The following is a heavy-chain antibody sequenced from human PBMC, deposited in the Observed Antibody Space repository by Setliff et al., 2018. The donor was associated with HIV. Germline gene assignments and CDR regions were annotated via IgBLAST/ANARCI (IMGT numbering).Heavy chain of an antibody. CDR1: GYTLTELS. Sequence: ASVKVSCKVSGYTLTELSMHWVRQAPGKGLEWMGGFDPEDGEVVYAQKFEGRVTMTEDTSTDTAYMELSSLRSEDTAVYFCARIFDSSGYHDFWGQGTLVTVSS. J-gene: IGHJ4*02. CDR2: FDPEDGEV. D-gene: IGHD3-22*01. V-gene: IGHV1-24*01. CDR3: ARIFDSSGYHDF.